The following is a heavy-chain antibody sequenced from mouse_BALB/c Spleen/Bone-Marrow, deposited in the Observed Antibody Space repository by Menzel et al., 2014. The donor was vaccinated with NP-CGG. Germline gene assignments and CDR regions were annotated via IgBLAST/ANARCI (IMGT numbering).Heavy chain of an antibody. J-gene: IGHJ1*01. Sequence: VQLQQSGAELVKPGASVKLSCTASGFNIKDTYMHWVKQRPEQGLEWIGRIDPANGNTKYDPKFQGKATITADTSSNTAYLQLSSLTSEDTAVYYCASYRYAWYFDVWVAGTTVSVSS. CDR2: IDPANGNT. CDR3: ASYRYAWYFDV. D-gene: IGHD2-14*01. CDR1: GFNIKDTY. V-gene: IGHV14-3*02.